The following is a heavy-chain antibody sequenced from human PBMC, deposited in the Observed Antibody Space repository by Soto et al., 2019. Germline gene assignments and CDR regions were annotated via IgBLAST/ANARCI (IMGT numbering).Heavy chain of an antibody. J-gene: IGHJ4*02. Sequence: SETLSLTCAVSGGSISSGGYSWSWIRQPPGKGLEWIGYIYHSGSTYYNPSLKSRITIIADTSKNQFSLHLTSMTAEDTAVYYCARDGNWRLDYWGQGALVTVSS. CDR2: IYHSGST. CDR3: ARDGNWRLDY. D-gene: IGHD1-1*01. V-gene: IGHV4-30-2*05. CDR1: GGSISSGGYS.